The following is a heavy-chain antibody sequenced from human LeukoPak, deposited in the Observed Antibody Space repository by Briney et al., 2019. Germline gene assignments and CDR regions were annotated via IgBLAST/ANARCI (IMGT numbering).Heavy chain of an antibody. J-gene: IGHJ4*02. CDR3: AKGSYGGTNFDY. D-gene: IGHD4-23*01. CDR1: GFTFSSYA. Sequence: GSLRLSCAASGFTFSSYAMSWVRQAPGKGLEWVSAISGSGGSTYYADSVKGRFTISRDNSKNTLYLQMNSLRAEDTAVYYCAKGSYGGTNFDYWGQGTLVTVSS. V-gene: IGHV3-23*01. CDR2: ISGSGGST.